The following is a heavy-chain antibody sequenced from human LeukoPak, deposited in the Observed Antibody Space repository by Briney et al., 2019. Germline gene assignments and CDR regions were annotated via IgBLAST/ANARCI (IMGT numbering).Heavy chain of an antibody. CDR2: INHSGST. V-gene: IGHV4-34*01. CDR1: GGSFSGYY. Sequence: PSETLSLTCAVYGGSFSGYYWSWIRQPPGKGLEWIGEINHSGSTNYNPSLKSRVTISVDTSKNQFSLKLSPVTAADTAVYYCASDPRVVVPAASYGMDVWGQGTTVTVSS. J-gene: IGHJ6*02. D-gene: IGHD2-2*01. CDR3: ASDPRVVVPAASYGMDV.